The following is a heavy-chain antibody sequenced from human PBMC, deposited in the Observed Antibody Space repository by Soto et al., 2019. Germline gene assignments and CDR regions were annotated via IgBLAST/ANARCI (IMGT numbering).Heavy chain of an antibody. V-gene: IGHV1-18*01. Sequence: ASVKVSCKASGXTITSYGISWVRQAPGQGLEWMGWISSYNGNTNYAQKLQGRVTMAADTSTSTAYMELRSLRSDDTAVYYCAITVTAVPNNLFDPWGQGTLVPVSS. CDR1: GXTITSYG. CDR2: ISSYNGNT. J-gene: IGHJ5*02. D-gene: IGHD4-17*01. CDR3: AITVTAVPNNLFDP.